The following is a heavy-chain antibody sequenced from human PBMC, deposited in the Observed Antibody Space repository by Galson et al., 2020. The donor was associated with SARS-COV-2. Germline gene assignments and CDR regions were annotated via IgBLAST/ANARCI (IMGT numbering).Heavy chain of an antibody. V-gene: IGHV4-31*03. D-gene: IGHD3-9*01. Sequence: SQTLSLTCTVSGGSISSGGYYWSWIRQHPGKGLEWIGYIYYSGSTYYNPSLKSRLTISVDTSKNQFSLKLSSVTAADTALYFCARGAERGIGLFCHFDYWGQGTRVTVSS. CDR1: GGSISSGGYY. CDR3: ARGAERGIGLFCHFDY. J-gene: IGHJ4*02. CDR2: IYYSGST.